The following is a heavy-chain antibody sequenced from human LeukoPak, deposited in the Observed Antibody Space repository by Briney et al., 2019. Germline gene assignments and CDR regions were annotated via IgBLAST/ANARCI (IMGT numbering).Heavy chain of an antibody. Sequence: ASVKVSCKASGGTFTSYDINWVRQAPGQGLEWMGWMNPNSGNTGYAQKFQGRVSMTRNTSISTAYMELSNLRSEDTAVYYCARRLGRGTAPDFWGQGTLVTVSS. CDR3: ARRLGRGTAPDF. V-gene: IGHV1-8*01. CDR1: GGTFTSYD. CDR2: MNPNSGNT. J-gene: IGHJ4*02. D-gene: IGHD5-18*01.